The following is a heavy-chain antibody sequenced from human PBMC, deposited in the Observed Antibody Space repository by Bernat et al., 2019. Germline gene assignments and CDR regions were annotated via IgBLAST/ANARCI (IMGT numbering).Heavy chain of an antibody. CDR1: GFTFSSYS. Sequence: EVQLVESGGGLVKPGGSLRLSCAASGFTFSSYSMNWVRQAPGKGLEWVSSISTSSSNIYSADSVKGRFTISRDNAKNSLYLQMNSLRAEDTAVYYCARDPTVTTFGYWGQGTLVTVSS. D-gene: IGHD4-17*01. CDR3: ARDPTVTTFGY. V-gene: IGHV3-21*01. CDR2: ISTSSSNI. J-gene: IGHJ4*02.